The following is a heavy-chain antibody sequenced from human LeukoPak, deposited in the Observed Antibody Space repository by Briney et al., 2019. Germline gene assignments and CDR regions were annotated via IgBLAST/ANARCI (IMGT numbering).Heavy chain of an antibody. V-gene: IGHV1-46*01. CDR3: ARVGNSYGYDWYFDL. J-gene: IGHJ2*01. D-gene: IGHD5-18*01. CDR1: GYTFTSYY. Sequence: ASVKVSCKASGYTFTSYYMHWVRQAPGQGLEWMGIINPSGGSTSYAQKFQGRVTMTRDTSTSTVYMELSSLRSEDTAVYYCARVGNSYGYDWYFDLWGRGTLVTVSS. CDR2: INPSGGST.